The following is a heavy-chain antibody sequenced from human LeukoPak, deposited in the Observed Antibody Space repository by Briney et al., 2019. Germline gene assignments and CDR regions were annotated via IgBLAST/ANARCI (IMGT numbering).Heavy chain of an antibody. Sequence: GESLKISCKGSGYNFANYWIAWVRLMPGKGLEWMGIIHPGNSDIRYSPSFQGQVTISADKSISTAYLQWSSLKASDTAIYYCARAPTGFPNWFDPWGQGTLVTVSS. CDR1: GYNFANYW. V-gene: IGHV5-51*01. CDR3: ARAPTGFPNWFDP. D-gene: IGHD2-8*02. CDR2: IHPGNSDI. J-gene: IGHJ5*02.